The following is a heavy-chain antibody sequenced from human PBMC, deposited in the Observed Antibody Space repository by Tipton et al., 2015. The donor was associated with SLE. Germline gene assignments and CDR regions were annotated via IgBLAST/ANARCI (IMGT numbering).Heavy chain of an antibody. CDR1: GGSISSGGYY. J-gene: IGHJ6*02. CDR3: ASIEGADYGDSYYYYGMDV. Sequence: LRLSCTVSGGSISSGGYYWSWIRQHPGKGLEWIGYIYYSGSTNYNPSLKSRVTISVDTSKNQFSLKLSSVTAADTAVYYCASIEGADYGDSYYYYGMDVWGQGTTVTVSS. D-gene: IGHD4-17*01. CDR2: IYYSGST. V-gene: IGHV4-61*08.